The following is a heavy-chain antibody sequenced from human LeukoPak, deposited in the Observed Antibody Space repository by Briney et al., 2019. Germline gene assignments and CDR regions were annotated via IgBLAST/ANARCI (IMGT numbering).Heavy chain of an antibody. V-gene: IGHV3-23*01. CDR1: GFTFSSFA. D-gene: IGHD2-21*02. CDR3: AKTRGPAATHPDYY. J-gene: IGHJ4*02. Sequence: GGSLRLSCAASGFTFSSFAMAWVRQAPGKGLEWVSAIFARDGGTFYGDAVKGRFTISRDNSKSTLYLQMNSLRAEDTAIYYCAKTRGPAATHPDYYWGQGILVTVSS. CDR2: IFARDGGT.